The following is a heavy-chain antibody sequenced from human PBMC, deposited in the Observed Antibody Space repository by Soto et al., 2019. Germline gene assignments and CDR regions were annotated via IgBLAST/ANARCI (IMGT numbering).Heavy chain of an antibody. CDR3: ARDQRAYSSSWSYAFDI. D-gene: IGHD6-13*01. Sequence: PSETLSLTCTVSGDSLSTYYWNWIRQPLGKGLEWIGYIYYSGSTNYNPSLKSRVTISVDTSKNQFSLKLSSVTAADTAVYYCARDQRAYSSSWSYAFDIWGQGTMVTVSS. CDR1: GDSLSTYY. V-gene: IGHV4-59*01. CDR2: IYYSGST. J-gene: IGHJ3*02.